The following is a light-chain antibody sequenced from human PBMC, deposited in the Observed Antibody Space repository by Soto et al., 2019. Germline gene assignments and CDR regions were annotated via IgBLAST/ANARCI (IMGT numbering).Light chain of an antibody. CDR2: EVS. Sequence: QSALTQPASVSGSPGQSITISCTGTSSDVGGYKYVSWYQQHPGKAPKLIIYEVSNRPSGVSNRFSGSKSGNTASLTISGLQADDEADYYCNSYTSSRSRVFGGGTKLTVL. CDR1: SSDVGGYKY. J-gene: IGLJ2*01. V-gene: IGLV2-14*01. CDR3: NSYTSSRSRV.